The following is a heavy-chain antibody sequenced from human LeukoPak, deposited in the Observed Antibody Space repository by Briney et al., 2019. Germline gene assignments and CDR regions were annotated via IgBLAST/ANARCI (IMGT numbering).Heavy chain of an antibody. D-gene: IGHD2-2*01. J-gene: IGHJ3*02. CDR1: GFTFSSYA. CDR3: ATAGYCSSTSCYGGDAFDI. Sequence: GRSLRLSCAASGFTFSSYAMSWVRQAPGKGLEWVSAISGSGGSTYYADSVKGRFTISRDNSKNTLYLQMNSLRAEDTAVYYCATAGYCSSTSCYGGDAFDIWGQGTMVTVSS. V-gene: IGHV3-23*01. CDR2: ISGSGGST.